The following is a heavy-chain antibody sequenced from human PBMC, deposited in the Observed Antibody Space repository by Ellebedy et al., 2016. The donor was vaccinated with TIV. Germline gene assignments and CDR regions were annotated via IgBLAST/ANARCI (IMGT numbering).Heavy chain of an antibody. CDR3: ARQGARPLDY. CDR2: IYPGDSDT. V-gene: IGHV5-51*01. J-gene: IGHJ4*02. CDR1: GYSFTSYW. Sequence: ASVKVSCKGSGYSFTSYWIGWVRQMPGKGLEWMGIIYPGDSDTRYSPSFQGQVTISADKSISTAYLQWSSLRASDTAMYYCARQGARPLDYWGQGTLVTVSS.